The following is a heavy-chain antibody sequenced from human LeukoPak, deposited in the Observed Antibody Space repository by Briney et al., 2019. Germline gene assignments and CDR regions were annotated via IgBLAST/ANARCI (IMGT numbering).Heavy chain of an antibody. CDR1: GYTCRSFD. V-gene: IGHV1-8*01. CDR2: MNPNSGNT. Sequence: ASVKVSCKASGYTCRSFDVNWVRQATGQGLGWMGWMNPNSGNTGYAQEFQGRVTMTRNTSINTAYMEVSGLTSEDTAVYYCARAPSPASYAMDVWGQGTTVTVSS. CDR3: ARAPSPASYAMDV. J-gene: IGHJ6*02.